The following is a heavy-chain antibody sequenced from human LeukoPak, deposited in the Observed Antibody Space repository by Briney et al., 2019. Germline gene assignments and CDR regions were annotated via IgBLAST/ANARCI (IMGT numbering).Heavy chain of an antibody. CDR3: AKTYYYDSSGYALFGY. V-gene: IGHV1-69*06. CDR2: IIPIFGTA. Sequence: SVKVSCKASGYTFTSNYIHWVRQAPGQGLEWMGGIIPIFGTANYAQKFQGRVTITADKSMSTAYMELSSLRSEDTAVYYCAKTYYYDSSGYALFGYWGQGTLVTVSS. D-gene: IGHD3-22*01. J-gene: IGHJ4*02. CDR1: GYTFTSNY.